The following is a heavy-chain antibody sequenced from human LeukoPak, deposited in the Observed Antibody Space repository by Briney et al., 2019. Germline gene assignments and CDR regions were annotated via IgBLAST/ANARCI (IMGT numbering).Heavy chain of an antibody. D-gene: IGHD1-1*01. CDR1: GGSISSSSYY. Sequence: SETLSLTCTVSGGSISSSSYYWGWIRQPPGKGLEWIGSIYYSGSTYYNPSLKSRVTISVDTSKNQFSLKLSSVTAADTAVYYCARDLQLERRGSWFDPWGQGTLVTVSS. CDR2: IYYSGST. CDR3: ARDLQLERRGSWFDP. J-gene: IGHJ5*02. V-gene: IGHV4-39*07.